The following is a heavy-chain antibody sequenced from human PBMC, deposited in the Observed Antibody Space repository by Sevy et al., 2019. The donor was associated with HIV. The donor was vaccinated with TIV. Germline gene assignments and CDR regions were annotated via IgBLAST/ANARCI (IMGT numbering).Heavy chain of an antibody. CDR3: ARDGIRRDYYHGMYV. CDR1: GDSISSGNHW. D-gene: IGHD3-10*01. Sequence: SETLSLTCTVSGDSISSGNHWWSWIRQPAGKGLEWIGRVYSSGRTMYNSSLKSRVTMSVDTSKNQFSLMVSSLIAADTAIYYCARDGIRRDYYHGMYVWGQGTTVTVSS. J-gene: IGHJ6*02. V-gene: IGHV4-61*02. CDR2: VYSSGRT.